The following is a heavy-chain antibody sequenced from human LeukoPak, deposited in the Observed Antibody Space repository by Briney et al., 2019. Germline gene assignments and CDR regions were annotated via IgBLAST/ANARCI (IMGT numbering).Heavy chain of an antibody. CDR2: ISGSGGST. D-gene: IGHD3-16*01. CDR1: GFTFSTYA. CDR3: ARGGANRFDY. Sequence: GGSLRVSCAASGFTFSTYAMSWVRQAPGKGLEWVSAISGSGGSTYYADSVKGRFTISRDNSKNTLYLQMNSLRAEDTAVYYCARGGANRFDYGGQGTLVTVSS. V-gene: IGHV3-23*01. J-gene: IGHJ4*02.